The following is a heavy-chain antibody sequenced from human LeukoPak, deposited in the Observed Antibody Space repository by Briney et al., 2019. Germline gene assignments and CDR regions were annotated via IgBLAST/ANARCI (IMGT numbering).Heavy chain of an antibody. CDR2: IQYDGSNK. D-gene: IGHD2-2*01. CDR3: AKEPFSYCSSTSCSPDP. J-gene: IGHJ5*02. V-gene: IGHV3-30*02. CDR1: GFTFSSYG. Sequence: GGSLRLSCAASGFTFSSYGMHWVRQAPGKGLEWVAFIQYDGSNKYYADSVKGRFTISRDNSENTLYLQMNSLRAEDTAVYYCAKEPFSYCSSTSCSPDPWGQGTLVTVSS.